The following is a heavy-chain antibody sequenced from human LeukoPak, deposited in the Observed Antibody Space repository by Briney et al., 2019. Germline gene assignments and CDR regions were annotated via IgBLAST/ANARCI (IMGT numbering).Heavy chain of an antibody. Sequence: PGGSLRLSCAASGFTFSTYGMHWVRQAPGKGLQWVAVIINHGSNKQYADSVKGRLTISRDNSKITLYLQMNSLRAEDTAVYYCARSRYCSSTSCYGFLDYWGQGTLVTLPS. V-gene: IGHV3-33*01. CDR2: IINHGSNK. CDR1: GFTFSTYG. J-gene: IGHJ4*02. D-gene: IGHD2-2*01. CDR3: ARSRYCSSTSCYGFLDY.